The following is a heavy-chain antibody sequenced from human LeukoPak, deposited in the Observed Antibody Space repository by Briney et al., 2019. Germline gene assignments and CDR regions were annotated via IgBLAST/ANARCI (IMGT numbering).Heavy chain of an antibody. CDR1: GFTFSNAW. Sequence: GGSLRLSCAASGFTFSNAWMSWVRQAPGKGLEWVGRIKSKTDGGTTDYAAPVKGRFTISRDDSKNMLYLQMNSLKTEDTAVYYCTIRYYDILTGYYRPDYWGQGTLVTVSS. D-gene: IGHD3-9*01. J-gene: IGHJ4*02. V-gene: IGHV3-15*01. CDR3: TIRYYDILTGYYRPDY. CDR2: IKSKTDGGTT.